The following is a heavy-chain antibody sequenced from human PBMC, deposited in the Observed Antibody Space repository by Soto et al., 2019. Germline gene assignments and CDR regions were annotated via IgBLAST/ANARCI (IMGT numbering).Heavy chain of an antibody. CDR3: QTLGYCSGGSCYAVWDLDVFAI. J-gene: IGHJ3*02. CDR1: GFTFSNAW. D-gene: IGHD2-15*01. V-gene: IGHV3-15*07. CDR2: IKSKTDGGTT. Sequence: GGSLRLSCAASGFTFSNAWMNWVRQAPGKGLEWVGRIKSKTDGGTTDYVAPVKGRFTLSRDDSKNTLYLQMNSLKTEDTAVYYCQTLGYCSGGSCYAVWDLDVFAIWGQGTMVTVSS.